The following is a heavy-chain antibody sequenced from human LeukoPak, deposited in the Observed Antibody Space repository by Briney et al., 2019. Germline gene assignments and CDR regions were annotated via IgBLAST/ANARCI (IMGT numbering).Heavy chain of an antibody. CDR3: ATAVAGPRNFDY. CDR2: FDPEDGET. J-gene: IGHJ4*02. CDR1: GYTLTELS. Sequence: ASVTVSCKVSGYTLTELSMHWVRQAPGKGLEWMGGFDPEDGETIYAQKFQGRVTMTEDTSTDTAYMELSSLRSEDTAVYYCATAVAGPRNFDYWGQGTPVTVSS. V-gene: IGHV1-24*01. D-gene: IGHD6-19*01.